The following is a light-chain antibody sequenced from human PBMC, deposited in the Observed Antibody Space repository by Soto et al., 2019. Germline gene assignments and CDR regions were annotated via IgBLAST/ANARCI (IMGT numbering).Light chain of an antibody. CDR2: GAS. J-gene: IGKJ4*01. CDR3: QQYGSSPLT. V-gene: IGKV3-20*01. Sequence: EIVLTQSPGTLSLSPGERATLSCSASQSVSSSYLAWYQQKPGQAPRLLIYGASSRATGMPDRFSGSGSGTDFTLTISRLEPEDFAVYYCQQYGSSPLTLGGGTKVDI. CDR1: QSVSSSY.